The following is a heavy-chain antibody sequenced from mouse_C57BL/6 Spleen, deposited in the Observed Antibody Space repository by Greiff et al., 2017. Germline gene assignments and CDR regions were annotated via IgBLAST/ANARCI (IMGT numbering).Heavy chain of an antibody. CDR2: IYPGSGNT. D-gene: IGHD1-1*01. CDR3: EREEDGSREYYAMDY. J-gene: IGHJ4*01. Sequence: VQLQQSGAELVRPGASVKLSCKASGYAFTDYYINWVKQRPGQGLEWIARIYPGSGNTYYNEKFKGKATLTAEKSSSTAYMQLSSLASEDSAVYFWEREEDGSREYYAMDYWGQGTSVTVSS. CDR1: GYAFTDYY. V-gene: IGHV1-76*01.